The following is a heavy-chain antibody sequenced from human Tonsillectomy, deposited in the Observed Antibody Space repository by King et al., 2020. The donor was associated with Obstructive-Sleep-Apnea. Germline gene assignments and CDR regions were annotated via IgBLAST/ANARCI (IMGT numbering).Heavy chain of an antibody. J-gene: IGHJ4*02. D-gene: IGHD3/OR15-3a*01. Sequence: VQLVESGGDLVQPGGSLRLSCAASGFTFSDHYMDWVRQAPGKGLEWVGSSRNKAHGCTPEYAASVKGRFTISRDDSMNSLYLQMNSLKIEDTAVYYCARVNTSLGWDPDYWGQGTVVTVSS. CDR1: GFTFSDHY. CDR3: ARVNTSLGWDPDY. V-gene: IGHV3-72*01. CDR2: SRNKAHGCTP.